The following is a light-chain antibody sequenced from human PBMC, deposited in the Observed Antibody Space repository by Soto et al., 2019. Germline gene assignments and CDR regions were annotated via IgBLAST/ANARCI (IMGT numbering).Light chain of an antibody. CDR1: SSDVGGYNY. Sequence: QSVLTQPASVSGSPGQSITISCTGTSSDVGGYNYVSWYQQHPGKAPKLMIYDVSNRPSGVSNCFSGSKSGNTASLAISGLQAEDEADYYCSSYTSSSTLPYVFGTGTKVTVL. J-gene: IGLJ1*01. CDR2: DVS. CDR3: SSYTSSSTLPYV. V-gene: IGLV2-14*01.